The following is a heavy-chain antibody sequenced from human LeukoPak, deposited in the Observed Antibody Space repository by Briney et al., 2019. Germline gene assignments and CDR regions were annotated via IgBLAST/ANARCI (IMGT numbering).Heavy chain of an antibody. D-gene: IGHD3-16*01. Sequence: SETLSLTCTVSGGSISISSYYWGWIRQPPGKGLEWIGSIYYSGSTYYNPSLKSRVTMSVDTSKNQFSLKLSSVTAVDTAVYYCARDRGGGWYFDLWGRGTLVTVSS. CDR2: IYYSGST. J-gene: IGHJ2*01. V-gene: IGHV4-39*07. CDR1: GGSISISSYY. CDR3: ARDRGGGWYFDL.